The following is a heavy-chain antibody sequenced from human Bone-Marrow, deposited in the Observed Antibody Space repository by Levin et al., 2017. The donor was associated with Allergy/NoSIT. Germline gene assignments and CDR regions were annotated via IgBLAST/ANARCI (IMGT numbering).Heavy chain of an antibody. D-gene: IGHD6-19*01. V-gene: IGHV4-34*01. CDR2: SNHSGSP. CDR1: GGSLGEFY. CDR3: ARASSLRSGRYYYGLDG. Sequence: LSLTCAVSGGSLGEFYWSWIRQPPGTGLEWIGESNHSGSPKYNPSLKSRVTISFDTSKNQFSLKMNSVTAADTAVYYCARASSLRSGRYYYGLDGWGQGTTVTVSS. J-gene: IGHJ6*02.